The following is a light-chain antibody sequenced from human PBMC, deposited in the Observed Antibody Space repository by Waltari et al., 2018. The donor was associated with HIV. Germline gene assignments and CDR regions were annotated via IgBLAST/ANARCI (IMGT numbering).Light chain of an antibody. Sequence: QPVLTQPPSASGSLGASVKLTCTLSSGHSSHAIAWHQQQPEKGPRFLMKVNSDGSHNRGAGIPDRFSGSTYGAERYLTISSLQSEDEADYYCQTWGTGIAVFGGGTKLTVL. J-gene: IGLJ3*02. CDR3: QTWGTGIAV. CDR2: VNSDGSH. CDR1: SGHSSHA. V-gene: IGLV4-69*01.